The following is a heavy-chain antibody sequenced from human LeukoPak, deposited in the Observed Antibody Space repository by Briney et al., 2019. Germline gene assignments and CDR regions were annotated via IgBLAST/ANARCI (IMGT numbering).Heavy chain of an antibody. D-gene: IGHD1-1*01. CDR1: GFTFSSYA. CDR2: ISGSGSTT. CDR3: ARVLRLERPYYYYYMDV. V-gene: IGHV3-21*04. J-gene: IGHJ6*03. Sequence: GGSLRLSCAASGFTFSSYATHWVRQAPGKGLEWVSAISGSGSTTYYTDSVKGRFTISRDNAKNSLYLQMNSLRAEDTALYHCARVLRLERPYYYYYMDVWGKGTTVTISS.